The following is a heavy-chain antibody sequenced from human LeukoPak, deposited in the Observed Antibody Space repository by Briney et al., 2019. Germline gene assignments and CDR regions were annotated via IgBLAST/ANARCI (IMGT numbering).Heavy chain of an antibody. CDR1: GLTFNSYW. Sequence: GGSLRLSCAASGLTFNSYWMHWVRQVAGKGLVWVARINGDASNTTYADSVKGRFIISRDNAKDSLYLQMNSLRVEDTAVYYCLRGDRRDYWGQGTLVTVSS. CDR3: LRGDRRDY. V-gene: IGHV3-74*03. CDR2: INGDASNT. J-gene: IGHJ4*02.